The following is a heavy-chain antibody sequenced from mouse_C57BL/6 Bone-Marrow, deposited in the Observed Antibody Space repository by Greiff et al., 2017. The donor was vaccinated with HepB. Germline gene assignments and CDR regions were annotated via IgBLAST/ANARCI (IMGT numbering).Heavy chain of an antibody. CDR3: ARRDGRAMDY. CDR2: IYPGGGYT. D-gene: IGHD2-3*01. V-gene: IGHV1-63*01. J-gene: IGHJ4*01. Sequence: QVHVKQSGAELVRPGTSVKMSCKASGYTFTNYWIGWAKQRPGHGLEWIGDIYPGGGYTNYNEKFKGKATLTADKSSSTAYMQFSSLTSEDSAIYYCARRDGRAMDYWGQGTSVTVSS. CDR1: GYTFTNYW.